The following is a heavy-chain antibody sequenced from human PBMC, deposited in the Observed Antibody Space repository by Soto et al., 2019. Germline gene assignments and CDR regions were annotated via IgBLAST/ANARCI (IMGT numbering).Heavy chain of an antibody. CDR1: GYTFTSYG. CDR2: ISAYNGNT. Sequence: ASVKVSCKASGYTFTSYGISWVRQAPGQGLEWMGWISAYNGNTNYAQKLQGRVTMTTDTSTSTAYMELRSLRSDDTAVYYCARAAIEYQLRPNNWFDPWGQGTLVTVSS. D-gene: IGHD2-2*01. CDR3: ARAAIEYQLRPNNWFDP. V-gene: IGHV1-18*01. J-gene: IGHJ5*02.